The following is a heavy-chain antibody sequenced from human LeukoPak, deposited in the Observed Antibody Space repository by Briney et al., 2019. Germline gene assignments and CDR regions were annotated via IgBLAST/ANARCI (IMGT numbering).Heavy chain of an antibody. D-gene: IGHD1-26*01. J-gene: IGHJ3*02. V-gene: IGHV1-69*01. CDR1: GGTFSSYA. CDR3: ARDQGGSAAIDI. CDR2: IIPIFGTA. Sequence: SVKVSCKASGGTFSSYAIGWVRQAPGQGLEWMGGIIPIFGTANYAQKFQGRVTITADESTSTAYMELSSLRSEDTAVYYCARDQGGSAAIDIWGQGTMVTVSS.